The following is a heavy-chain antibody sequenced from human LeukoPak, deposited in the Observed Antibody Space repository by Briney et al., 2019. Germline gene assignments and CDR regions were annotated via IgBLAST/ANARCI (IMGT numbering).Heavy chain of an antibody. J-gene: IGHJ6*03. D-gene: IGHD6-13*01. CDR3: ARDRIAAAGTFYYYMDV. V-gene: IGHV1-18*01. CDR1: GYTFTSYG. Sequence: ASVKVSCKASGYTFTSYGISWVRQAPGQGLEWMGWISAYNGNTNYAQMLQGRVTMTTDTSTNTAYMELSSLRSEDTAVYYCARDRIAAAGTFYYYMDVWGKGTTVTVSS. CDR2: ISAYNGNT.